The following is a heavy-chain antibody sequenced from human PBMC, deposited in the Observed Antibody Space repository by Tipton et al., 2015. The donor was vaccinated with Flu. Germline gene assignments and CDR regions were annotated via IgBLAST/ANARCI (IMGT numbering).Heavy chain of an antibody. CDR2: IYTTGST. V-gene: IGHV4-61*02. D-gene: IGHD3-10*01. J-gene: IGHJ5*02. CDR1: GASVSTGSYF. CDR3: ARVKGEWFGSHMGPNWFDP. Sequence: TLSLTCAVSGASVSTGSYFWTWIRQPAGKGLEWIGRIYTTGSTDYNPSLKSRVTIFLDTSTNHFSLKLTSVTSADTAVYFCARVKGEWFGSHMGPNWFDPWGQGTLVTVSS.